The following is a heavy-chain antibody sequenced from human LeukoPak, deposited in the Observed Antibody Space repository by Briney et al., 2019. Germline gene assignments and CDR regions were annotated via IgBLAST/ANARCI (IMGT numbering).Heavy chain of an antibody. J-gene: IGHJ6*03. V-gene: IGHV4-59*08. CDR2: IYYSGST. D-gene: IGHD2-2*01. CDR1: GGSISSYY. Sequence: PSETLSLTCTVSGGSISSYYWSWIRQPPGKGLEWIGYIYYSGSTNHNPSLKSRVTISVDTSKNQFSLKLSSVTAADTAVYYCARTLVVPAAIPYYYYYYMDVWGKGTTVTVSS. CDR3: ARTLVVPAAIPYYYYYYMDV.